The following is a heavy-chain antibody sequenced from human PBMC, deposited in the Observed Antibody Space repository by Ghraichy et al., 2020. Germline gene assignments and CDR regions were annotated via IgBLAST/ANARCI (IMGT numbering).Heavy chain of an antibody. CDR1: GGSISSYY. D-gene: IGHD3-22*01. V-gene: IGHV4-59*01. Sequence: SETLSLTCTVSGGSISSYYWSWIRQPPGKGLEWIGYIYYSGSTNYNPSLKSRVTISVDTSKNQFSLKLSSVTAADTAVYYCARGMIVVVYDAFDIWGQGTMLTVSS. CDR2: IYYSGST. CDR3: ARGMIVVVYDAFDI. J-gene: IGHJ3*02.